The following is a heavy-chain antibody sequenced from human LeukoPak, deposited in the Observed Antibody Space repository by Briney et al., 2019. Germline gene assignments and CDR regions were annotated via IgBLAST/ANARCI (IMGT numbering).Heavy chain of an antibody. CDR3: ARLRYSDNSAYFDF. V-gene: IGHV5-51*01. CDR2: ILPGDSDDSDA. CDR1: GYSFSTNW. D-gene: IGHD3-22*01. Sequence: GESLKISCQGSGYSFSTNWIAWVRQMPGKGLEWMGIILPGDSDDSDARYSPSFQGQVTISADTSITTAYLQWSSLKASDTAMYYCARLRYSDNSAYFDFWGQGTLVTVSS. J-gene: IGHJ4*02.